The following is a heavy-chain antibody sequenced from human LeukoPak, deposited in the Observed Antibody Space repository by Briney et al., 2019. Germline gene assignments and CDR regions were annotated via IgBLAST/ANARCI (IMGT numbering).Heavy chain of an antibody. V-gene: IGHV4-4*02. CDR3: SGESGPFCPFGH. CDR1: GGSLTTTNY. Sequence: SGTLSPTCGVSGGSLTTTNYWGWVRQPPGGGLEWIGEVSLAGRTRYNPSHKNRVNISIDESKNHLYLNLASVTAADTAVYYCSGESGPFCPFGHWGQGTLVTVSS. D-gene: IGHD1-26*01. J-gene: IGHJ4*02. CDR2: VSLAGRT.